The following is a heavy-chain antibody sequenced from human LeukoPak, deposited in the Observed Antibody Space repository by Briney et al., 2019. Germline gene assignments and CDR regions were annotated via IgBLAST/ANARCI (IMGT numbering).Heavy chain of an antibody. CDR1: GYTFTGYY. D-gene: IGHD2-2*01. CDR3: ASPTASDQNDAFDI. V-gene: IGHV1-2*02. Sequence: GASVKVSCKASGYTFTGYYMHWVRQAPGQGLEWMGWINPNSGGTNYAQKFQGRVTMTRDTSISTAYMELSRLRSDDTAVYYCASPTASDQNDAFDIWGQGTMVTVSS. CDR2: INPNSGGT. J-gene: IGHJ3*02.